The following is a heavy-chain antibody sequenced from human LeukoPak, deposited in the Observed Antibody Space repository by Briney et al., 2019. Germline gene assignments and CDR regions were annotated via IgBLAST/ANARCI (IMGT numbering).Heavy chain of an antibody. CDR2: IYSGGST. V-gene: IGHV3-66*01. Sequence: GGSLRLSCAASGFTVSSNYMSWVRQAPGKGLELVSVIYSGGSTYYADSVKGRFTISRDNSKNTLYLQMNSLRAEDTAVYYCARDSMVRGVIVYGMDVWGQGTTVTVSS. J-gene: IGHJ6*02. CDR3: ARDSMVRGVIVYGMDV. D-gene: IGHD3-10*01. CDR1: GFTVSSNY.